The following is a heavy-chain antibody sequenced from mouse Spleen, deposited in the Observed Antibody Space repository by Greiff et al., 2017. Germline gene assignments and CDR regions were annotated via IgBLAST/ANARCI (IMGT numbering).Heavy chain of an antibody. CDR2: IWRGGST. CDR3: AKSLYDGYSWFAY. D-gene: IGHD2-3*01. V-gene: IGHV2-5*01. Sequence: VQLQESGPGLVQPSQSLSITCTVSGFSLTSYGVHWVRQSPGKGLEWLGVIWRGGSTDYNAAFMSRLSITKDNSKSQVFFKMNSLQADDTAIYYCAKSLYDGYSWFAYWGQGTLVTVSA. CDR1: GFSLTSYG. J-gene: IGHJ3*01.